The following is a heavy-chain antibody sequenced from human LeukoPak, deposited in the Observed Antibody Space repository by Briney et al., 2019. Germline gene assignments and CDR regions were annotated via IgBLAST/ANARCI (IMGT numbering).Heavy chain of an antibody. CDR3: ARSSPGVGAT. V-gene: IGHV3-53*01. CDR2: LYSGGST. D-gene: IGHD1-26*01. Sequence: GGSLRLSCAASGFTVSSNYMSWVRQAPGKGLEWVSILYSGGSTNYADSVKGRFTISRDDSKNTLYLDMSSLRVDDSAVYYCARSSPGVGATWGQGTLVTVSS. CDR1: GFTVSSNY. J-gene: IGHJ4*02.